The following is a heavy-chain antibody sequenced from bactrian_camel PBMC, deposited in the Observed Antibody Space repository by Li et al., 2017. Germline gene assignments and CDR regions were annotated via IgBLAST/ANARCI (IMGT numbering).Heavy chain of an antibody. CDR1: GFTFSRYY. Sequence: HVQLVESGGGLVQPGGSLRLSCATSGFTFSRYYISWVRQAPGKGLEWVSSIYSDGSATYYADSVKGRFTISRDNAKNTLYLQLNSLKTEDTAMYYCAKDSLGLYSDYDGFGYWGQGTQVTVS. J-gene: IGHJ6*01. CDR3: AKDSLGLYSDYDGFGY. V-gene: IGHV3S6*01. CDR2: IYSDGSAT. D-gene: IGHD4*01.